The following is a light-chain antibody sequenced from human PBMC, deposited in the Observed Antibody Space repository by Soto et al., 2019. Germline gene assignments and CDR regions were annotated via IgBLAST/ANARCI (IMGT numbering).Light chain of an antibody. CDR2: GNS. Sequence: QSVLTQPPSASGTPGQRVTISCSGSSSNFGKSIVSWYQLLPGRAPKVLIYGNSQRPSGVSSRFSGSKSGNTASLTISGLQAEDEADYYCISYTGSSTSYVFGTGTKVTVL. J-gene: IGLJ1*01. CDR3: ISYTGSSTSYV. V-gene: IGLV1-44*01. CDR1: SSNFGKSI.